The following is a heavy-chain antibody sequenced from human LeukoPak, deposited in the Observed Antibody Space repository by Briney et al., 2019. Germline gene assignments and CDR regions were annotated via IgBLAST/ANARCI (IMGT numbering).Heavy chain of an antibody. V-gene: IGHV1-69*05. CDR1: GGTFSNYA. J-gene: IGHJ3*02. Sequence: SAVKVSCKASGGTFSNYAISWVRQAPGHALEWMGGIIPIFGTANYAQKFQGRVTITTDESTSTGYMELSSLRSEDTAVYYCARDQGPIDAFDIWGQGTMVTVSS. CDR2: IIPIFGTA. CDR3: ARDQGPIDAFDI.